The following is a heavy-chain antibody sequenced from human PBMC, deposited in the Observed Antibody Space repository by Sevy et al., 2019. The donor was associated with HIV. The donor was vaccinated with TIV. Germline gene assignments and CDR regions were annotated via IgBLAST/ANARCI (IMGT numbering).Heavy chain of an antibody. J-gene: IGHJ4*02. Sequence: GGSLRLSCATSEFIFSNYWMTWVRQAPGKGLEWVANIAQDGNEQFYVDSVKGRFTISRDNAKNSLYLQMSSLRVEDTAVYYSARDQGRGLYYWGQGALVTVSS. V-gene: IGHV3-7*01. CDR1: EFIFSNYW. D-gene: IGHD3-10*01. CDR3: ARDQGRGLYY. CDR2: IAQDGNEQ.